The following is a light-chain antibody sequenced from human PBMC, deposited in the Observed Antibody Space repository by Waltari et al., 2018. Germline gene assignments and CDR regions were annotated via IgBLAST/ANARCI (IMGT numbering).Light chain of an antibody. V-gene: IGLV2-8*01. J-gene: IGLJ1*01. CDR3: SSYAGGYVHYV. CDR2: DTN. Sequence: QSVLTQPPSASGSPGQSVTISCTGSSSDIGAYKYVSWYQQNPGKGPKLLMYDTNKRPSGIPDRFSAAKSGETASLTISGLQAEDEADYHCSSYAGGYVHYVFGTGTKVT. CDR1: SSDIGAYKY.